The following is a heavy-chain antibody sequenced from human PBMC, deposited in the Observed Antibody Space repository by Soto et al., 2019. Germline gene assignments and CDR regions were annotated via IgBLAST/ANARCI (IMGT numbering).Heavy chain of an antibody. J-gene: IGHJ5*02. CDR3: ARCRRRLLSLNWFDP. V-gene: IGHV4-34*01. CDR1: GGSFSGYY. CDR2: INHSGST. Sequence: PSETLSLTCAVYGGSFSGYYCSWIRQPPGKGLEWIGEINHSGSTNYNPSLKSRVTISVDTSKNQFSLKLSSVTAADTAVYYCARCRRRLLSLNWFDPWGQGTLVTVS. D-gene: IGHD3-3*01.